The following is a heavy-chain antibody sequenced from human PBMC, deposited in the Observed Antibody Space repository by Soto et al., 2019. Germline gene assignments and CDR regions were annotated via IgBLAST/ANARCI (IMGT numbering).Heavy chain of an antibody. V-gene: IGHV3-23*01. Sequence: EVQLLDSGGGLVQPGGSLRLSCAASGFTFNNYAMTWVRQAPGKGLEWVSAISGGGDTTSYADSVKGRFTVSRDGSKTTLYLQMSSLRAEDTALYYCAKGRGGSGSLTPRVAFWGQGTLVTVSS. CDR2: ISGGGDTT. CDR3: AKGRGGSGSLTPRVAF. D-gene: IGHD3-10*01. J-gene: IGHJ4*02. CDR1: GFTFNNYA.